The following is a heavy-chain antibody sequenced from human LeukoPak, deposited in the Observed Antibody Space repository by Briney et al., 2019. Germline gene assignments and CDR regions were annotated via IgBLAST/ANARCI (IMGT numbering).Heavy chain of an antibody. D-gene: IGHD5-18*01. CDR1: GFTVTTNY. J-gene: IGHJ2*01. CDR2: IYTSGHT. V-gene: IGHV3-53*01. Sequence: PGGSLRLSCAASGFTVTTNYMSWVRQAPGKGLEWVALIYTSGHTYYTESVKGRFTISRDNSNNTLFLQMNSLRGDDTAMYYCARDGGGGYSYSEFWYFDLWGRGTLVTVSS. CDR3: ARDGGGGYSYSEFWYFDL.